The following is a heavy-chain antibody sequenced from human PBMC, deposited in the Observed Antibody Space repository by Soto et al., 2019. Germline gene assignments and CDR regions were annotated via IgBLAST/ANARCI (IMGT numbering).Heavy chain of an antibody. CDR2: INPSGGST. J-gene: IGHJ6*02. V-gene: IGHV1-46*01. D-gene: IGHD6-19*01. CDR1: VYTFTSYY. Sequence: GXSVKVSCKASVYTFTSYYMHWVRQAPGQGLEWMGIINPSGGSTSYAQKFQGRVTMTRDTSTSTVYMELSSLRSEDTAVYYCAILYSSGWSYFIGPDYYYGMDVWGQGTTVTV. CDR3: AILYSSGWSYFIGPDYYYGMDV.